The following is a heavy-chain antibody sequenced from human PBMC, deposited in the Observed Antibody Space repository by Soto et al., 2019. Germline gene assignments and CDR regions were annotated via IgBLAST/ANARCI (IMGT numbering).Heavy chain of an antibody. D-gene: IGHD4-4*01. CDR3: ARSDNYVPFDH. J-gene: IGHJ4*02. Sequence: QVQLQESGPGLVKPSQTLSLTCTVSGGSISSGDYYWSWIRQPPGKGLEWIGYIYYSGFTYYNPSLTSRLTMSVDTSKNQFSLTLSSVIAADTAVYYCARSDNYVPFDHWGQGTLVTVSS. CDR2: IYYSGFT. V-gene: IGHV4-30-4*01. CDR1: GGSISSGDYY.